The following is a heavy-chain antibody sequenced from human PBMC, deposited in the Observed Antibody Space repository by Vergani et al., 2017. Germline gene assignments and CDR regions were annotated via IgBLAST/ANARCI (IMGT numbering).Heavy chain of an antibody. Sequence: QVQLQQWGGGLLKPSETLSLTCVVNGWSFTSYHWTWIRQSPGAGLEWVGDIDHTGRPDYNPSLKSRHTMSVDKSRNQFSLTLNSVTATDTAIYFCARVNTETNGHLCYYYYMDVWREGTAVAVS. D-gene: IGHD4-11*01. CDR2: IDHTGRP. J-gene: IGHJ6*03. V-gene: IGHV4-34*01. CDR1: GWSFTSYH. CDR3: ARVNTETNGHLCYYYYMDV.